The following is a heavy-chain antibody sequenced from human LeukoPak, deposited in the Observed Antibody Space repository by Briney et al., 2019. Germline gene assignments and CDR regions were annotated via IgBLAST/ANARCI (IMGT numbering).Heavy chain of an antibody. V-gene: IGHV1-46*01. CDR1: GYTFTSYY. CDR3: AREGGVNSGEILNWFDP. Sequence: ASVKVSCKASGYTFTSYYMHWVRQAPGQGLEWMGIINPSGGSTSYAQKFQGRVTMTRDMSTSTVYMELSSLRSEDTAVYYCAREGGVNSGEILNWFDPWGQGTLVTVSS. D-gene: IGHD4-23*01. CDR2: INPSGGST. J-gene: IGHJ5*02.